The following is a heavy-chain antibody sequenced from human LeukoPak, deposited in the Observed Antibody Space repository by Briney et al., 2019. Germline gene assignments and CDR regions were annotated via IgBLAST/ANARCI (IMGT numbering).Heavy chain of an antibody. J-gene: IGHJ4*02. Sequence: QSGGSLRLSCAASGFTFSSYEMNWVRQAPGKGLEWVSYISSSGSTIYYADSVKGRFTISRDNSKNTLFLEMNSLRVEDTAVYYCAKGRGFRVWDPWDNWGQGTLITVSS. CDR3: AKGRGFRVWDPWDN. V-gene: IGHV3-48*03. CDR2: ISSSGSTI. D-gene: IGHD3-16*01. CDR1: GFTFSSYE.